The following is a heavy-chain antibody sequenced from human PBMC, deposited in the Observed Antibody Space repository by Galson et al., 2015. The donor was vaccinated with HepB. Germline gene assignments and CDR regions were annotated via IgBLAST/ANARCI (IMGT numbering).Heavy chain of an antibody. CDR2: IYSGGST. J-gene: IGHJ6*02. Sequence: SLRLSCAASGFTVSSNYMSWVRQAPGKGLEWVSVIYSGGSTYYADSVKGRFTISRDNSKNTLYLQMNSLRAEDTAVYYCASSGVATIPTGGMDVWGQGTTVTVSS. D-gene: IGHD5-12*01. CDR1: GFTVSSNY. V-gene: IGHV3-53*01. CDR3: ASSGVATIPTGGMDV.